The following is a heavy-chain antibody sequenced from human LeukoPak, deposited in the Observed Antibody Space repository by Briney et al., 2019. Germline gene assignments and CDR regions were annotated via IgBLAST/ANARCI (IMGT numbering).Heavy chain of an antibody. CDR2: INSDGSWT. Sequence: AGGSLRLSCAVSGLTFSSSWMHWVRQVPGKGLVWVSHINSDGSWTSYADSVKGRFTISKDNAKNTVYLQMNSLRAEDTAVYYCVSFYETYWGRGTLVTVSS. V-gene: IGHV3-74*01. CDR3: VSFYETY. D-gene: IGHD2/OR15-2a*01. CDR1: GLTFSSSW. J-gene: IGHJ4*02.